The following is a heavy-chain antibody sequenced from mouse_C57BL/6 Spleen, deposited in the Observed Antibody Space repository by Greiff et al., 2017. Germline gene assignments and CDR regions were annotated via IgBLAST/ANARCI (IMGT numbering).Heavy chain of an antibody. V-gene: IGHV3-1*01. J-gene: IGHJ3*01. Sequence: EVQLQQSGPGMVKPSQSLSLTCTVTGYSITSGYDWHWIRHFPGNKLEWMGYISYSGSTNYNPSLKSRISITHDTSKNHFYLKLNSVTTEDTATYYCARGGPAAWFAYWGQGTLVTVSA. CDR3: ARGGPAAWFAY. CDR2: ISYSGST. CDR1: GYSITSGYD.